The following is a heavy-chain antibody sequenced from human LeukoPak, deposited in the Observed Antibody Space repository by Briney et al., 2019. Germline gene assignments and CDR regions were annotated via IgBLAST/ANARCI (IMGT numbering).Heavy chain of an antibody. J-gene: IGHJ4*02. CDR2: INPSGGST. CDR3: ARAGGGDDSSGYYSD. V-gene: IGHV1-46*01. CDR1: GYTFTSYY. Sequence: ASVKVSCKASGYTFTSYYMHWVRQAPGQGLEWMGRINPSGGSTSYAQKFQGRVTMTRDTSTSTVYMELSSLRSEDTAVYYCARAGGGDDSSGYYSDWGQGTLVTVSS. D-gene: IGHD3-22*01.